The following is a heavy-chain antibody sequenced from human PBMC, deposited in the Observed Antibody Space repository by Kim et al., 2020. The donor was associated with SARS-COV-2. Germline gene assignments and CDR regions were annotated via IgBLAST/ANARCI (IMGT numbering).Heavy chain of an antibody. CDR3: ARVMVAAAGTFPYYYYMDV. J-gene: IGHJ6*03. V-gene: IGHV3-30*01. Sequence: RFTISRDNSKNTLYLQMNSLRAEDTAGYYCARVMVAAAGTFPYYYYMDVWGKGTTVTVSS. D-gene: IGHD6-13*01.